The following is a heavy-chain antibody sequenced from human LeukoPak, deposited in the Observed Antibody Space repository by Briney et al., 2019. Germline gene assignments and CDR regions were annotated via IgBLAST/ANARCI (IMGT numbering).Heavy chain of an antibody. Sequence: ASVKVSCKASGYTFTGYYLHWVRQAPGQGLEWMGWINPNSGDTNYAQKFQGRVTMTRDTSISTAYMELSRLRSDDTAVYYCARSVEMATIGFGYWGQGTLVTVSS. J-gene: IGHJ4*02. CDR3: ARSVEMATIGFGY. CDR2: INPNSGDT. CDR1: GYTFTGYY. V-gene: IGHV1-2*02. D-gene: IGHD5-24*01.